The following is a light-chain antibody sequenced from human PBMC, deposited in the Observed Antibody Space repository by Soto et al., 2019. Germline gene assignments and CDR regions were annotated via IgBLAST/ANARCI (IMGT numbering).Light chain of an antibody. CDR3: QQSYSTPLT. CDR2: AAS. J-gene: IGKJ4*01. CDR1: QIIGSY. Sequence: DIQMTQSPSSLSSSVGDRVTVTCRASQIIGSYLNCYQQKPGKAPKLLIYAASSLQSGVPSRLSSSGSGIDFTLTIRSMQPEDFATYYCQQSYSTPLTFGGGTKVDI. V-gene: IGKV1-39*01.